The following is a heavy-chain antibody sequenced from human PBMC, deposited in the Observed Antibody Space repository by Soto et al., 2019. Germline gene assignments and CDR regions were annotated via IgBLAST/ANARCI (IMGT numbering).Heavy chain of an antibody. CDR2: ISGSGGST. D-gene: IGHD3-10*01. J-gene: IGHJ4*02. CDR1: GFTFSSYA. Sequence: EVQLLESGGGLVQPGGSLRLSCAASGFTFSSYAMSWVRQAPGKGLEWVSAISGSGGSTYYADSVKGRFTISRDNSKNTLYLQMNSLRAEDTAVSYCAKDGWHYYGSGSYWGQGTLVTVSS. CDR3: AKDGWHYYGSGSY. V-gene: IGHV3-23*01.